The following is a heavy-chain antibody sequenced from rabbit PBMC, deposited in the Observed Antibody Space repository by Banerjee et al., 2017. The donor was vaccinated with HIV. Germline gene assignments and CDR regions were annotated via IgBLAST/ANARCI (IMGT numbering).Heavy chain of an antibody. Sequence: QEQLVESGGGLVQPEGSLTLTCTASGFSFSSGYDMCWVRQAPGKGLEWIACIDTGSGSKYYASWVIRRFTITSNTNQNTVTLQMTSLTAADTATYFCARDPVNSSFVWGPGTLVTVS. V-gene: IGHV1S47*01. CDR2: IDTGSGSK. CDR1: GFSFSSGYD. J-gene: IGHJ4*01. D-gene: IGHD4-1*01. CDR3: ARDPVNSSFV.